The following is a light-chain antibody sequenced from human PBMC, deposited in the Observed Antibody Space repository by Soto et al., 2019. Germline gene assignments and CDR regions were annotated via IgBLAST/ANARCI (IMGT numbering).Light chain of an antibody. Sequence: EIVLTQSPATLSLSPGERATLSCRASQSVKNYLAWYQQKPGQAPRLLIYDASNRATGIPARFSGSGSGTDFTLTISSLELEDSAVYYWQQRINWPPVTCGGGTKVEI. CDR1: QSVKNY. J-gene: IGKJ4*01. V-gene: IGKV3-11*01. CDR2: DAS. CDR3: QQRINWPPVT.